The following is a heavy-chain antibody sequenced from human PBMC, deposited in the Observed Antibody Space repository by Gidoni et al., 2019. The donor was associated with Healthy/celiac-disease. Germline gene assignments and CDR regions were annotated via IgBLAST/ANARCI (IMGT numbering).Heavy chain of an antibody. CDR3: ARGRNRSTVTPRRPYYGMDV. V-gene: IGHV4-34*01. D-gene: IGHD4-17*01. J-gene: IGHJ6*02. CDR1: GGSFSGYY. Sequence: QVQLQQWGAGLLKPSETLSLTCAVYGGSFSGYYWSWIRQPPGKGLEWIGEINHSGSTNYNPSLKSRVTISVDTSKNQFSLKLSSVTAADTAVYYCARGRNRSTVTPRRPYYGMDVWGQGTTVTVSS. CDR2: INHSGST.